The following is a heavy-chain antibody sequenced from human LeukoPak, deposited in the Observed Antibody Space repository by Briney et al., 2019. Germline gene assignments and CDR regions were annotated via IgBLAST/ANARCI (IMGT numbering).Heavy chain of an antibody. D-gene: IGHD3-9*01. V-gene: IGHV1-18*01. CDR1: GYTFTSYG. Sequence: ASVKVSCKASGYTFTSYGISWVRQAPGQGLEWMGWISAYNGNTNYAQKLQGRVTMTTDTSTSTAYMELSSLRSEDTAVYYCAGGDVDDILTGSPNGMDVWGQGTTVTVSS. J-gene: IGHJ6*02. CDR2: ISAYNGNT. CDR3: AGGDVDDILTGSPNGMDV.